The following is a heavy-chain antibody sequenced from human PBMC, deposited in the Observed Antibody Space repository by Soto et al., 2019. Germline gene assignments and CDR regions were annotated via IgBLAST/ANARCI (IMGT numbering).Heavy chain of an antibody. D-gene: IGHD3-22*01. V-gene: IGHV1-46*02. CDR3: ARELGYYYDSSGYYSEAYAFDI. CDR2: INPSGGST. J-gene: IGHJ3*02. Sequence: GASLKVSCKASGYTFNSYYMHWVRKAPGQGLEWMGIINPSGGSTSYAQKFQGRVTMTRDTSTSTVYMELSSLRSEDTAVYYCARELGYYYDSSGYYSEAYAFDIWGQGTMVTVS. CDR1: GYTFNSYY.